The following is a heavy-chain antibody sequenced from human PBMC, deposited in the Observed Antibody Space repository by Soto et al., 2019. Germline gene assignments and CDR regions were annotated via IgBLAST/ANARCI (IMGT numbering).Heavy chain of an antibody. CDR3: ARARSSGWYRDAFDI. D-gene: IGHD6-19*01. Sequence: ASVKVSCKASGYTFTGYYMHWVRQAPGQGLEWMGWINPNSGGTNYAQKFQGWATMTRDTSISTAYMELSRLRSDDTAVYYCARARSSGWYRDAFDIWGQGTMDTVSS. J-gene: IGHJ3*02. V-gene: IGHV1-2*04. CDR2: INPNSGGT. CDR1: GYTFTGYY.